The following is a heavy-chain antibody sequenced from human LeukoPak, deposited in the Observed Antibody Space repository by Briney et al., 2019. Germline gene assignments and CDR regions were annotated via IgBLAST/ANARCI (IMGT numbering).Heavy chain of an antibody. D-gene: IGHD3-10*01. V-gene: IGHV7-4-1*02. J-gene: IGHJ4*02. Sequence: ASVTVSCQASGYTFTSYAMNWVGQAPGHGLEGMGWINTNTGNPTYVQGFAGRFVFSLNTSVSTAYLQISSLMAEDTAVDYCSRAAHSMVRGVVDYWGQGALVAVVS. CDR1: GYTFTSYA. CDR2: INTNTGNP. CDR3: SRAAHSMVRGVVDY.